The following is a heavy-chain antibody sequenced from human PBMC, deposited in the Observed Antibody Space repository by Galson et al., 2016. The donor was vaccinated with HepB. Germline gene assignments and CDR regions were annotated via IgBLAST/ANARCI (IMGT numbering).Heavy chain of an antibody. CDR2: MYIGGNT. Sequence: SLRLSCAASGLSVSNNYMSWVRQAPGRGLEGVSVMYIGGNTYYAESVKGRFTMSSDNSKNTVYLQMNNLRAEDTAVYYCARDLPVETAGGFDIWGQGTRGTVSS. D-gene: IGHD1-1*01. CDR1: GLSVSNNY. V-gene: IGHV3-53*01. CDR3: ARDLPVETAGGFDI. J-gene: IGHJ3*02.